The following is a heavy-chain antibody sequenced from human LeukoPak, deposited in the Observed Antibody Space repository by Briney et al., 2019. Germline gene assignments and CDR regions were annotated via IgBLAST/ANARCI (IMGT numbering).Heavy chain of an antibody. J-gene: IGHJ6*02. CDR3: AKAHYGSGSPLGYYYYGMGV. Sequence: GGSLRLSCAASGFTFSSYAMSWVRQAPGKGLEWVSAISGSGGSTYYADSVKGRFTISRDNSKNTLYLQMNSLGAEDTAVYYCAKAHYGSGSPLGYYYYGMGVWGQGTTVTVSS. D-gene: IGHD3-10*01. CDR1: GFTFSSYA. CDR2: ISGSGGST. V-gene: IGHV3-23*01.